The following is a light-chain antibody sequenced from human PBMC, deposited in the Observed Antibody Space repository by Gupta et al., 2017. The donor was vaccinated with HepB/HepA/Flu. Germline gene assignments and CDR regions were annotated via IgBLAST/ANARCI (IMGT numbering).Light chain of an antibody. Sequence: SSVLTQPPSVSVAPGQTAMIPCVGNDHETILVHCFQQRPGQAPVLVVYDDTDRHSGIPDRFSGSKSGNTATLTISRVYAGDEADYYCQVWDTCTDPWVFGGGTKLTVL. V-gene: IGLV3-21*02. CDR3: QVWDTCTDPWV. CDR1: DHETIL. J-gene: IGLJ3*02. CDR2: DDT.